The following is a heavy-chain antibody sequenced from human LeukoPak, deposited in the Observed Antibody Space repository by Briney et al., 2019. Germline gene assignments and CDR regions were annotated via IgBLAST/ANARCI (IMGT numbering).Heavy chain of an antibody. V-gene: IGHV7-4-1*02. CDR1: GYTFTSYA. D-gene: IGHD6-19*01. J-gene: IGHJ6*03. CDR2: INTNTGNP. Sequence: ASVTVSCKASGYTFTSYAMNWVRQAPGQGLEWMGWINTNTGNPTYAQGFTGRFVFSLDTSVSTAYLQISILKAEDTAVYYCARDLPVAGTHYYYYMDVWGKGTTVTVSS. CDR3: ARDLPVAGTHYYYYMDV.